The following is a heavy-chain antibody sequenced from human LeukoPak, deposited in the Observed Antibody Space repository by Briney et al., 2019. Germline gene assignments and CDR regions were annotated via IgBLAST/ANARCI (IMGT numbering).Heavy chain of an antibody. D-gene: IGHD3-3*01. J-gene: IGHJ4*02. V-gene: IGHV3-23*01. Sequence: GGSLRLSCAASGFTFSSYAMSWVRQAPGKGVEWVSLISASGGNTNYADSVKGRFTISRDNSKNTVYLQMDSLRAEDTAVYYCAKTGSGYYSFDSWGQGTLVTVSS. CDR3: AKTGSGYYSFDS. CDR1: GFTFSSYA. CDR2: ISASGGNT.